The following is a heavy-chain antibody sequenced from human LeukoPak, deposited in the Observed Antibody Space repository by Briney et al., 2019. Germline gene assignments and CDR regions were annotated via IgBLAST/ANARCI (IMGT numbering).Heavy chain of an antibody. CDR1: GFIFSSYS. J-gene: IGHJ3*01. Sequence: GGSLRLSCAASGFIFSSYSMNWVRQAPGKGLEWVSYISSSSSTIYYADSVKGRFTISRDNAKNSLYLQMNSLRVDDTAMYYCARDPNGAYIGAFDFRGQGTMVTVSA. CDR3: ARDPNGAYIGAFDF. V-gene: IGHV3-48*01. D-gene: IGHD2-8*01. CDR2: ISSSSSTI.